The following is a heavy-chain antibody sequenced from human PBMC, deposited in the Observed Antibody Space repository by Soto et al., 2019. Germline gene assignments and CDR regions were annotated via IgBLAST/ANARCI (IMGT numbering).Heavy chain of an antibody. J-gene: IGHJ6*02. CDR3: ARTSALPLGYPHGMDV. Sequence: GSGPTLVNPTQTLTLTCTFSGFSLNSNGMCVNWIRQPPGKALEWLAPIDWDDDKYYSTSLMTRLTISRDTSKNQVVLTMTNMDPVDTATYYCARTSALPLGYPHGMDVWGQGTTVTVSS. D-gene: IGHD7-27*01. CDR1: GFSLNSNGMC. V-gene: IGHV2-70*13. CDR2: IDWDDDK.